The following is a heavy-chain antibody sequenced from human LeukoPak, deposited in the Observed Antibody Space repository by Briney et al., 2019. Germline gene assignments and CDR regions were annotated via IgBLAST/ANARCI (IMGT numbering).Heavy chain of an antibody. Sequence: SETLSLTCTVSGGSISSSSYYWGWIRQPPGKGLEWIGSIYYSGSTYYNPSLNSRVTISVDTSKNQFSLKLSSVTAADTAVYYCEVRGVIQRGFDPWGQGTLVTVSS. CDR3: EVRGVIQRGFDP. CDR2: IYYSGST. J-gene: IGHJ5*02. CDR1: GGSISSSSYY. D-gene: IGHD3-10*01. V-gene: IGHV4-39*01.